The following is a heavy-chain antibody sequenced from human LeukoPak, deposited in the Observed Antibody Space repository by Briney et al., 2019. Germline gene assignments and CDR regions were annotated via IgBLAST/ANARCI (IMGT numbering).Heavy chain of an antibody. D-gene: IGHD3-22*01. Sequence: GGSLRLSCAASGFTVSSNYMSWVRQAPGKGLEWVSVIYSGGSTHYADSVKGRFTISRDNSKNTLYLQMNSLRAEDTAVYYCARVSGYYYDSSGYDYWGQGTLVTVSS. CDR2: IYSGGST. J-gene: IGHJ4*02. CDR1: GFTVSSNY. CDR3: ARVSGYYYDSSGYDY. V-gene: IGHV3-66*01.